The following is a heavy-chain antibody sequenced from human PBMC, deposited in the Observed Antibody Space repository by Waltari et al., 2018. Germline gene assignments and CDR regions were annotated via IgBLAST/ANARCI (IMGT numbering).Heavy chain of an antibody. J-gene: IGHJ3*02. CDR2: IDPEDGET. CDR1: GYRFRDYS. V-gene: IGHV1-69-2*01. D-gene: IGHD1-20*01. CDR3: ATALGDNISASRAFEI. Sequence: EVQLLQSGAELVKPGTTVKISCKVSGYRFRDYSIHWVQQAPGKGLQWMGLIDPEDGETIYADNFRDTSTLTADTSTNTAYLELNNVSSQDTAVFHCATALGDNISASRAFEIWGQGTMITVAS.